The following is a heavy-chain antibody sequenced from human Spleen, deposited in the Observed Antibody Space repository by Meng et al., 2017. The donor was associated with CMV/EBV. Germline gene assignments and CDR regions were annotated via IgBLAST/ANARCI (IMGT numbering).Heavy chain of an antibody. CDR1: GFTFSSYS. Sequence: GGSLRLSCAASGFTFSSYSIHWVRQAPGKGLEWVAVISYDGSKKYYADSVKGRSTVSRDNSKNTLHLQMNSLRDDDTAVYYCARLYCSSTSCYNYFDYWGQGTLVTVSS. J-gene: IGHJ4*02. CDR3: ARLYCSSTSCYNYFDY. CDR2: ISYDGSKK. V-gene: IGHV3-30*04. D-gene: IGHD2-2*01.